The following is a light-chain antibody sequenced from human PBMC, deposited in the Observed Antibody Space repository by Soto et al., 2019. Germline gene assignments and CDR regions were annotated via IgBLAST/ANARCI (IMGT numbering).Light chain of an antibody. CDR3: QQRSNWPPYT. CDR1: QSVSSY. J-gene: IGKJ2*01. Sequence: EIVLTQSPATLSLSPGERATLSCRASQSVSSYLAWYQQKPGQAPRLLIYDASNRAPGIPARFSGSGSGTDFTLPISSLEPEDVAVYYCQQRSNWPPYTFGQGTKLEIK. CDR2: DAS. V-gene: IGKV3-11*01.